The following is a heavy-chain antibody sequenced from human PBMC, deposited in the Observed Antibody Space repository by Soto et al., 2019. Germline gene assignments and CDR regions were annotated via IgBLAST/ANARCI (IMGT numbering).Heavy chain of an antibody. V-gene: IGHV3-21*01. Sequence: EVQLVESGGGLVKPGGSLRLSCAASGFTFSNYIMNWVRQAPGKGLEWVSSISSNSNYIYYPDSVKGRFAISRDNAKNPRFPQRNRLRAEDTGVNYWARDPAAAGGGGFDPWGQGTLVTVSS. D-gene: IGHD6-13*01. J-gene: IGHJ5*02. CDR2: ISSNSNYI. CDR1: GFTFSNYI. CDR3: ARDPAAAGGGGFDP.